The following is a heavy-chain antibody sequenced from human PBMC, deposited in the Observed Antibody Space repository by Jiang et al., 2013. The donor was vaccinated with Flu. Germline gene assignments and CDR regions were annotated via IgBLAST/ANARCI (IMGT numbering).Heavy chain of an antibody. CDR3: ARVRDGYSLPDY. D-gene: IGHD5-24*01. CDR2: IVPILAMT. Sequence: GAEVKKPGSSVKVSCKASGGTFSSYAINWVRQAPGQGLEWMGRIVPILAMTNYAQNFQGRVTITADKSTNTAYMELSSLRFEDTAVYYCARVRDGYSLPDYWGQGTLVTVSS. CDR1: GGTFSSYA. J-gene: IGHJ4*02. V-gene: IGHV1-69*04.